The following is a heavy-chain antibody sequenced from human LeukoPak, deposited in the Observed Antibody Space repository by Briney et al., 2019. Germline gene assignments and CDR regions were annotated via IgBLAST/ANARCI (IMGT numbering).Heavy chain of an antibody. CDR1: GFTFSNYN. D-gene: IGHD3-16*01. Sequence: GGPLRLSCAASGFTFSNYNMHWVRQAPGKGLEWISYISTSSSTIYYTDSVRGRFTISRDNAKNSLYLQMNSLRDEDTAVYYCAGDNSYAFDYWGQGTLVTGSS. V-gene: IGHV3-48*02. CDR3: AGDNSYAFDY. J-gene: IGHJ4*02. CDR2: ISTSSSTI.